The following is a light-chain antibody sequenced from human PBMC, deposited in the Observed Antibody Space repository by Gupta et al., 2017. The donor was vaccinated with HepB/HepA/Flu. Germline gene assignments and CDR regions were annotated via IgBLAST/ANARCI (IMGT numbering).Light chain of an antibody. CDR3: SSYAGSNTYV. V-gene: IGLV2-8*01. CDR1: SSDVGGFDY. J-gene: IGLJ1*01. CDR2: GVS. Sequence: QSALTQPPSASGSPGQSVTISCPGSSSDVGGFDYVSWYQQHPGKAPKLIIYGVSKRPSGVPDRFSGSKSDNTASLTVSGLQAEDEADYYCSSYAGSNTYVFGTGTKLTVL.